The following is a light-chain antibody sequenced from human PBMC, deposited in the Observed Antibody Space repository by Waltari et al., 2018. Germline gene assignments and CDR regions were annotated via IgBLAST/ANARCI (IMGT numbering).Light chain of an antibody. CDR3: HQYNNWPPWT. CDR2: ATS. J-gene: IGKJ1*01. CDR1: QSISSN. V-gene: IGKV3-15*01. Sequence: EIVMTQSPATLSVSPGEGATLSCRASQSISSNLAWYQQRPCQAPRPLSFATSTRATGVPARFRGSWSGTEFTLTISSMQSEDFAIYYCHQYNNWPPWTFGQGTKVEIK.